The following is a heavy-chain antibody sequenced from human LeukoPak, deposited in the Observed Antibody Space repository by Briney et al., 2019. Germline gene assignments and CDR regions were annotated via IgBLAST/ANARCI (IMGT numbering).Heavy chain of an antibody. J-gene: IGHJ1*01. V-gene: IGHV1-69*04. CDR1: GGTFSSYA. CDR2: IIPILGIV. CDR3: ASFPLEDEVVTAIPKYFQH. Sequence: SVKVSCKASGGTFSSYAISWVRQAPGQGLEWMGRIIPILGIVNYAQKFQGRVTITADKSTSTAYMELSSLRSEDTAVYYCASFPLEDEVVTAIPKYFQHWGQGTLVTVSS. D-gene: IGHD2-21*02.